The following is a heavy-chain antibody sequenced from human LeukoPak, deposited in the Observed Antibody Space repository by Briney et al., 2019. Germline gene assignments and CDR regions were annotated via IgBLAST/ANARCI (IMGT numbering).Heavy chain of an antibody. CDR3: AKSGRGPTYDAFDI. CDR1: GFTFSSYA. Sequence: GGSLRLSCGGSGFTFSSYAMSWVRQAPGKGLEWVSGISGSGGSTYYGDSVKGRFTISRDNSKNTLFLQIKSQRAEDTAVYYCAKSGRGPTYDAFDIWGQGTMVTVSS. V-gene: IGHV3-23*01. CDR2: ISGSGGST. D-gene: IGHD3-16*01. J-gene: IGHJ3*02.